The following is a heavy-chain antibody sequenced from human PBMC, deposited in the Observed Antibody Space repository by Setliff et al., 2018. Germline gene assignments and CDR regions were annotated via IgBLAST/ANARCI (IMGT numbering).Heavy chain of an antibody. CDR3: VREGVDSRSSTDYRYYMDV. Sequence: SVKVSCKASGYIFTSYGFSWVRQAPGQGLEWMGGIIPMFGTTDYAQKFRGRVTIITDESTSTAFMQLSSLRSEDTAVYYCVREGVDSRSSTDYRYYMDVWGKGTTVTVSS. V-gene: IGHV1-69*05. CDR1: GYIFTSYG. J-gene: IGHJ6*03. D-gene: IGHD3-22*01. CDR2: IIPMFGTT.